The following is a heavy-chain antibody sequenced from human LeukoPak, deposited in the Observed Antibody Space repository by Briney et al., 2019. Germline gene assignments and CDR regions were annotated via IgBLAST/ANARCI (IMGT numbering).Heavy chain of an antibody. J-gene: IGHJ6*02. Sequence: PGGSLRLSCAASGFTFSSYGMHWVRQAPGKGLEWVAVISYDGSNKYYADSVKGRFTISRDNSKNTLYLQMNGLRAEDTAVYYCAKEGDCSSTSCYGMDVWGQGTTVTVSS. V-gene: IGHV3-30*18. D-gene: IGHD2-2*01. CDR3: AKEGDCSSTSCYGMDV. CDR1: GFTFSSYG. CDR2: ISYDGSNK.